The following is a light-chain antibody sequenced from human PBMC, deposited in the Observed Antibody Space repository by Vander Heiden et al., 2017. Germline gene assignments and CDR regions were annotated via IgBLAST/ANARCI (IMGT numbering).Light chain of an antibody. CDR1: QSVSSY. CDR3: QQGSNWPIT. V-gene: IGKV3-11*01. J-gene: IGKJ4*01. Sequence: IILTHSPATLSLSPVSRATLSSRASQSVSSYLAWYQRKPGQSPRLLIYDASIRSTDIRAQFRGSGSGTDFALTICSLMPEDFAVYYCQQGSNWPITFGGGTKVEIK. CDR2: DAS.